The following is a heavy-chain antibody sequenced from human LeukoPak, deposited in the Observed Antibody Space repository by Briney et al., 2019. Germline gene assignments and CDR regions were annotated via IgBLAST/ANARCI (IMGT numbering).Heavy chain of an antibody. Sequence: SETLSLTCTVSGGSISSGDYYWSWIRQPPGKGLEWIGYIYYSGSTYYNPSFKSRVTISVDTSKNQFSLKLSSVTAADTAVYYCARLGSAADYNWFDPWGQGTLVTVSS. V-gene: IGHV4-30-4*01. D-gene: IGHD3-10*01. CDR2: IYYSGST. CDR3: ARLGSAADYNWFDP. CDR1: GGSISSGDYY. J-gene: IGHJ5*02.